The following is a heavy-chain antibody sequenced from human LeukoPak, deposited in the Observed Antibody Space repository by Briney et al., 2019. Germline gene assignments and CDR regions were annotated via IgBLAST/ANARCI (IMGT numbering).Heavy chain of an antibody. Sequence: QTGGSLRLSCAASGITFSSYWMSWVRQAPGKGLEWVANIKQDGSEKNYVGSVKGRFTISRDNAKNSLYLQMNSLRAEDTAMYYCASLDTAMVNGDYWGQGTLVTVSS. CDR2: IKQDGSEK. V-gene: IGHV3-7*01. CDR3: ASLDTAMVNGDY. CDR1: GITFSSYW. D-gene: IGHD5-18*01. J-gene: IGHJ4*02.